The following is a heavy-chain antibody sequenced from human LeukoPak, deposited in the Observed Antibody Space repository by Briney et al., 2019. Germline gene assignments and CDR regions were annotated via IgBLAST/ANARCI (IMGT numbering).Heavy chain of an antibody. V-gene: IGHV1-69*05. Sequence: ASVKVSCKASGGTFSSYAISWVRQAPGQGLEWMGGIIPIFGTANYAQKFQGRVTITTDESTSTAYMELSSLRSEDTAVYYCARGARGTWAWGDWGQGTLATVSS. D-gene: IGHD3-10*01. CDR3: ARGARGTWAWGD. J-gene: IGHJ4*02. CDR1: GGTFSSYA. CDR2: IIPIFGTA.